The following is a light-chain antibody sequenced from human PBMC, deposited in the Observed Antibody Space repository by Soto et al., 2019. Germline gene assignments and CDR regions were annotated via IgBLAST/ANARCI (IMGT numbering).Light chain of an antibody. V-gene: IGKV1-39*01. CDR3: HQIYSTPFT. CDR2: AAF. CDR1: QSISTY. Sequence: DIQMTQSPSSLSASVGDRVTIICRASQSISTYLNWYQQKPGKAPKLLIYAAFSSQSGVPSRFTGSGSGTDFTLTISSLLPEDFATYYCHQIYSTPFTFGPGTKVDIK. J-gene: IGKJ3*01.